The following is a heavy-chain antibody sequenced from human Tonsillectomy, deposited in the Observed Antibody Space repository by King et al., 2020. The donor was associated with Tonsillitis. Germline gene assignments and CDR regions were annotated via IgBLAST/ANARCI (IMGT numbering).Heavy chain of an antibody. V-gene: IGHV4-61*01. Sequence: QLQESGPGLVKPSETLSITCTVSGGSVSSDTYYWNWIRQPPGEGLEWIGDIYYSCMTNKNPSLKSRVTISLDKSKNQFSLKLSSLTAADTAVYYCVRWDMWTGHDMGFYPWGRGTLVIVSS. D-gene: IGHD3/OR15-3a*01. CDR2: IYYSCMT. CDR1: GGSVSSDTYY. CDR3: VRWDMWTGHDMGFYP. J-gene: IGHJ5*02.